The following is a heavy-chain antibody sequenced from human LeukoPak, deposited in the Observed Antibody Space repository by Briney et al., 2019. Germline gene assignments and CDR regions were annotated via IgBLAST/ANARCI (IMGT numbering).Heavy chain of an antibody. Sequence: GGSLRLSCAASGFTFSSYSMNWVRQALGKGLEWVSAISGSGGSTYYADSVKGRFTISRDEPKNTLYLRMNSLRAEDTAVYYCAKDYDSSGPDYFDYWGQGTLVTVSS. CDR3: AKDYDSSGPDYFDY. V-gene: IGHV3-23*01. D-gene: IGHD3-22*01. J-gene: IGHJ4*02. CDR2: ISGSGGST. CDR1: GFTFSSYS.